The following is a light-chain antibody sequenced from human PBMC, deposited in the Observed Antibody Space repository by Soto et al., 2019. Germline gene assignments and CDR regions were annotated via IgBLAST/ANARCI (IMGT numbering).Light chain of an antibody. Sequence: EPVFSPSQVSLSFSPGDRSRLSVMALPIVSSSYLAWYKQKPGQANRIIIYGAYSRATGIKDRFSGSGSGKDFTLTIRRMEHEDFEVYYCKKYRSSHWKCGKGTKVDIK. CDR1: PIVSSSY. CDR2: GAY. V-gene: IGKV3-20*01. CDR3: KKYRSSHWK. J-gene: IGKJ1*01.